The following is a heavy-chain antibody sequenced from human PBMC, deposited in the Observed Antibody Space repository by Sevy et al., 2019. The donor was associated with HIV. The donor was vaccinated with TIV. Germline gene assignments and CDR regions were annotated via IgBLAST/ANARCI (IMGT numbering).Heavy chain of an antibody. CDR2: LSTSGNNI. CDR3: ARHVRWLGDAFDI. D-gene: IGHD3-10*02. Sequence: GGSLRLTCEASGFIFTDYYMTWIRRAPGKGLEWLSYLSTSGNNIHYADSVKGRFAVSRDNAKNSLYLQMNSLRAEDTAVYYSARHVRWLGDAFDIWGHGAMVTVSS. J-gene: IGHJ3*02. CDR1: GFIFTDYY. V-gene: IGHV3-11*01.